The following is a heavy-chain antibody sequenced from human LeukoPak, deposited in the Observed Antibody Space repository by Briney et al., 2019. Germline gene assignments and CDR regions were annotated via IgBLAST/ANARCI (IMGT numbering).Heavy chain of an antibody. CDR2: ISGSGGST. CDR1: GFSVTYNY. Sequence: PGGSLRLSCAVSGFSVTYNYMSWVRQAPGKGLEWVSAISGSGGSTYYADSVKGRFTISRDNSKNTLYLQMNSLRAEDTAVYYCAKDAVWYSSSPGDFDYWGQGTLVTVSS. J-gene: IGHJ4*02. D-gene: IGHD6-6*01. V-gene: IGHV3-23*01. CDR3: AKDAVWYSSSPGDFDY.